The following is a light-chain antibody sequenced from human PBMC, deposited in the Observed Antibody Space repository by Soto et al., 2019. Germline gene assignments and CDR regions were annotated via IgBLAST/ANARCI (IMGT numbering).Light chain of an antibody. Sequence: EIGLTQSPGTLSLSPGERATLSCRANQSVSSSYLAWYQQKPGQAPRLLIYGASSRATGIPDRFSGSGSGTDFTLTISRLEPEDFAVYYCQQYGSSPPTYTFGQGTKLEIK. V-gene: IGKV3-20*01. J-gene: IGKJ2*01. CDR1: QSVSSSY. CDR2: GAS. CDR3: QQYGSSPPTYT.